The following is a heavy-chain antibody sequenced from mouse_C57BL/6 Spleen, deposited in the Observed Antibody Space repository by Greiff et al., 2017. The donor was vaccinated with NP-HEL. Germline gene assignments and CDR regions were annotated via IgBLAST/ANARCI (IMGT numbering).Heavy chain of an antibody. J-gene: IGHJ2*01. Sequence: VQLQQSGAELVKPGASVKISCKASGYAFSSYWMNWVKQRPGKGLEWIGQIYPGDGDTNYNGKFKGKATLTADKSSSTAYMQRSSLTSEDSAVYFCARRRAQATDFDYWGQGTTLTVSS. CDR1: GYAFSSYW. V-gene: IGHV1-80*01. CDR3: ARRRAQATDFDY. CDR2: IYPGDGDT. D-gene: IGHD3-2*02.